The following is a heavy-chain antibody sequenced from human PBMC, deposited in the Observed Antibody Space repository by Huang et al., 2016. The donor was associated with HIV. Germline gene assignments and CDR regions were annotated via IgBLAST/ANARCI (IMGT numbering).Heavy chain of an antibody. V-gene: IGHV4-39*01. CDR1: GSSISSSYY. Sequence: QLQLQESGPGLVKPSETLSLTCTVSGSSISSSYYWGWFRQPPGKGLEWIGNIYYSGKISYNPSLKSRVTISVDTSKNHISLKVDSVTAADTAVYYCARPLTGTTALGYWGQGTLVTVSS. CDR2: IYYSGKI. CDR3: ARPLTGTTALGY. J-gene: IGHJ4*02. D-gene: IGHD1-20*01.